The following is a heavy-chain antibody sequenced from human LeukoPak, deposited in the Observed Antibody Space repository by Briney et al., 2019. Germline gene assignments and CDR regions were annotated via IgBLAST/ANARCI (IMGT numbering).Heavy chain of an antibody. CDR3: ARDKQFGAFDI. J-gene: IGHJ3*02. D-gene: IGHD6-6*01. CDR1: GYSISSGYY. V-gene: IGHV4-38-2*02. Sequence: SETLSLTCTVSGYSISSGYYWGWIRQPPGKGLEWIGSIYYSGSTYYNPSLKSRVTISVDKSKNQFSLKLSSVTAADTAVYYCARDKQFGAFDIWGQGTMVTVSS. CDR2: IYYSGST.